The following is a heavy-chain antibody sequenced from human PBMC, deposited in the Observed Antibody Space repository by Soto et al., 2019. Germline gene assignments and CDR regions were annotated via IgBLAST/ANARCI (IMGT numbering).Heavy chain of an antibody. Sequence: PSETLSLTCSVSGASISSGGYYWSWIRQHPGKGLEWIGYIYYSGSTYYNPSLKSRVTISVDTSKNQFSLKLSSVTAADTAVYYCARATGSSGYHNQYYYYGMDVWGQGTTVTVSS. CDR1: GASISSGGYY. V-gene: IGHV4-31*03. CDR2: IYYSGST. D-gene: IGHD3-22*01. CDR3: ARATGSSGYHNQYYYYGMDV. J-gene: IGHJ6*02.